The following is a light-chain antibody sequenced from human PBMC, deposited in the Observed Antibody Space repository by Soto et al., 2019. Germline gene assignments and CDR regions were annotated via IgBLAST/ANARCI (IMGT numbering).Light chain of an antibody. Sequence: QSALTQPASVSGSPGQSITISCTGTSSDVCGYNYVSWYQQHPGKAPKLMIYDVSNRPSGVSNRFSGSKSGNTASLTISGLQAEDEADYYCRSYTSSSTAVFGGGTKLTVL. CDR2: DVS. V-gene: IGLV2-14*01. J-gene: IGLJ2*01. CDR3: RSYTSSSTAV. CDR1: SSDVCGYNY.